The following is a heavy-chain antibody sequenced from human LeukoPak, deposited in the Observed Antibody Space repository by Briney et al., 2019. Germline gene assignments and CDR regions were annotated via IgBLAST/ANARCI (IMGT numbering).Heavy chain of an antibody. CDR3: ARPKYSGSYSPAGDAFDI. Sequence: SETLSLTCAVYGGSFSGYYWSWIRQPPGKGLEWIGEINHSGSTNYNPSLKSRVTISVDTSKNQFSLKLSSVTAADTAVYYCARPKYSGSYSPAGDAFDIWGQGTMVTVSS. CDR2: INHSGST. V-gene: IGHV4-34*01. CDR1: GGSFSGYY. J-gene: IGHJ3*02. D-gene: IGHD1-26*01.